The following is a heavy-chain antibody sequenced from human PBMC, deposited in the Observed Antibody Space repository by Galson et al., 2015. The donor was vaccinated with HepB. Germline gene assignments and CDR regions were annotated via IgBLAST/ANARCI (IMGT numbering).Heavy chain of an antibody. D-gene: IGHD3-16*01. CDR1: GDSVSSTTTS. CDR3: TRNLTP. J-gene: IGHJ5*02. Sequence: CAISGDSVSSTTTSWNWIRQSPSRGLEWLGRTYYRSKWYIDYAVSVKSRLTITPDTSKNQFSLQLNSVTPEDTAVYYCTRNLTPWGQGILVTDSS. V-gene: IGHV6-1*01. CDR2: TYYRSKWYI.